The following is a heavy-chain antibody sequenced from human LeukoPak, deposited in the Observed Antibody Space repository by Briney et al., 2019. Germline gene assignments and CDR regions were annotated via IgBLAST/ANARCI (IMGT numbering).Heavy chain of an antibody. CDR3: AKEPSIAVAEAFDI. J-gene: IGHJ3*02. D-gene: IGHD6-19*01. V-gene: IGHV3-7*03. CDR1: GFTFSSHW. Sequence: GGSLRLSCAASGFTFSSHWMSWVRQAPGKGLEWVANINQDGTEQYYVDSVKGRFTISRDNAKNSLYLQMNSLRAEDTALYYCAKEPSIAVAEAFDIWGQGTMVTVSS. CDR2: INQDGTEQ.